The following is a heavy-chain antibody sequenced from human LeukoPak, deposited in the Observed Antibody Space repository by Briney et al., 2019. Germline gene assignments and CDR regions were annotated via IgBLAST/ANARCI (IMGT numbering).Heavy chain of an antibody. J-gene: IGHJ4*02. Sequence: SETLSLTCAVYGGSFSGYYWSWIRQPPGKGLEWIGEINHSGSTNYNPSLKSRVTISVDTSKNQFSLRLSSVTAADTAVYYCAREKGTIRKRYFDYWGQGTLVTVSS. CDR3: AREKGTIRKRYFDY. CDR1: GGSFSGYY. V-gene: IGHV4-34*01. CDR2: INHSGST. D-gene: IGHD2-21*01.